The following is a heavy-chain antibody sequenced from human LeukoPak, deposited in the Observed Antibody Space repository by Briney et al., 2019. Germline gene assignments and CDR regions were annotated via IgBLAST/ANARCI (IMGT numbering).Heavy chain of an antibody. V-gene: IGHV4-31*03. D-gene: IGHD6-19*01. Sequence: SETLSLTCTVSGGSISSGGYYWRWIRQHPGKGLEWIGYIYYSGSTYYNPSLKSRVTISVDTSKNQFSLKLSSVTAADTAVYYCARGYSSGWYWFDPWGQGTLVTVSS. CDR2: IYYSGST. J-gene: IGHJ5*02. CDR3: ARGYSSGWYWFDP. CDR1: GGSISSGGYY.